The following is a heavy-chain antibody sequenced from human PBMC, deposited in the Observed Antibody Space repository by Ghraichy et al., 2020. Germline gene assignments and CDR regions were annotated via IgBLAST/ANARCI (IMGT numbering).Heavy chain of an antibody. CDR2: INPKSGGT. CDR3: AREGCSGGTCYFFDY. D-gene: IGHD2-15*01. J-gene: IGHJ4*02. CDR1: GYTFTDFY. V-gene: IGHV1-2*06. Sequence: ASVKVSCKASGYTFTDFYMHWVRQAPGQKLEWMGRINPKSGGTNYPRNFQGRVAMTRDTSISTAYMELSSLTSDDTALYYCAREGCSGGTCYFFDYWGQGTLVTVSS.